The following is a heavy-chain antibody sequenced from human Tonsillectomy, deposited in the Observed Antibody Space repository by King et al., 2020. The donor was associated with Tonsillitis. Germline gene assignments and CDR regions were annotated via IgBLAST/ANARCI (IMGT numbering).Heavy chain of an antibody. CDR2: IYYSGST. CDR3: ARLYYYDSSDDFSDAFDI. J-gene: IGHJ3*02. D-gene: IGHD3-22*01. Sequence: VQLQESGPGLVKPSETLSLTCTVSGGSISSYYWSWIRQPPGKGLEWIGYIYYSGSTNYNPSLKSRVTISVDTSKKQFSLKLSAVTAADTAVYYCARLYYYDSSDDFSDAFDIWGQGTMVTVSS. V-gene: IGHV4-59*01. CDR1: GGSISSYY.